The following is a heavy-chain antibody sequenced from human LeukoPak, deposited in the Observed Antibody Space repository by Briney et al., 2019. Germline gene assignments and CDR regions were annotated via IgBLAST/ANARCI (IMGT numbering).Heavy chain of an antibody. V-gene: IGHV1-18*01. J-gene: IGHJ4*02. CDR3: ARDINLMTTVTTLFDY. D-gene: IGHD4-17*01. Sequence: GASVKVSCKASGYTFTSYDINWVRQAPGQGLEWMGWISAYNGNTNYAQKLQGRVTMTTDTSTSTAYMELRSLRSDDTAVYYCARDINLMTTVTTLFDYWGQGTLVTVSS. CDR1: GYTFTSYD. CDR2: ISAYNGNT.